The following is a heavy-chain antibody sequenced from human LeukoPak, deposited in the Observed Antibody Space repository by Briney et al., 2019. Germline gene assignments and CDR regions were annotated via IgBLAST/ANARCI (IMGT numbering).Heavy chain of an antibody. J-gene: IGHJ4*02. CDR2: TPYDGSIQ. D-gene: IGHD1-26*01. V-gene: IGHV3-30*02. CDR1: GFSFRDYG. CDR3: TKGLVGALAFEY. Sequence: PGGSLRLSCAASGFSFRDYGMHWVRQAPGKGLEWVAFTPYDGSIQVYADSVRGRFSISRDNSKNTLSLQMNSLRVEDTAVYYCTKGLVGALAFEYWGQGTLVTVSS.